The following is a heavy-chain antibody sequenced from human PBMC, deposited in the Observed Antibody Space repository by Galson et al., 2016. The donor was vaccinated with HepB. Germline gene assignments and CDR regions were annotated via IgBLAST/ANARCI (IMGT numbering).Heavy chain of an antibody. CDR2: IIPVLGTA. CDR1: GGTFSSYG. J-gene: IGHJ3*02. D-gene: IGHD6-19*01. Sequence: SVKVSCKASGGTFSSYGVNWVRQAPGQGLEWMGGIIPVLGTANYAQRFQGRVTITADKSTSTAFMELSSLRSEDTAVYYCARAGGVAGIHDAFDIWGQGTTVTASS. V-gene: IGHV1-69*06. CDR3: ARAGGVAGIHDAFDI.